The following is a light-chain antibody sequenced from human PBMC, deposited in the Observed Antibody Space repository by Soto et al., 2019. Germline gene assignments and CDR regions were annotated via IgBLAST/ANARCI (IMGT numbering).Light chain of an antibody. V-gene: IGKV1-27*01. J-gene: IGKJ1*01. CDR1: QGIKNY. CDR3: QQYDSYSRT. Sequence: DIQVTQYPSSLSASVGDRVTITCRASQGIKNYLAWYQQKPGEIPKLLIYAASTLESGIPPRFSGSGSGTEFTLTISSLQPDDFATYYCQQYDSYSRTFGQGTKVDIK. CDR2: AAS.